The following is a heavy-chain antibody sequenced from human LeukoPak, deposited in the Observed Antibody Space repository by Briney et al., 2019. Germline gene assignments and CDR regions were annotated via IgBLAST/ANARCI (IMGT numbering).Heavy chain of an antibody. V-gene: IGHV1-69*13. CDR3: ARVDIVVVPAAIRGFYYYYMDV. J-gene: IGHJ6*03. CDR2: IIPIFGTA. CDR1: GGTFSSYA. D-gene: IGHD2-2*02. Sequence: SVKVSCKASGGTFSSYAISWVRQAPGQGLEWMGGIIPIFGTANYAQKFQGRVTITSDESTSTAYMELSSLRSEDTAVYYCARVDIVVVPAAIRGFYYYYMDVWGKGTTVTVSS.